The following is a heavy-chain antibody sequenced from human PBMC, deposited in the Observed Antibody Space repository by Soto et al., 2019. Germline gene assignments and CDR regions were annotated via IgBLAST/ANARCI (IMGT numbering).Heavy chain of an antibody. Sequence: GASVKVSCKASGCTFSSYAISWVRQAPGQGLEWMGGIIPIFGTANYAQKFQGRVTITADESTSTAYMELSSLRSEDTAVYYCAHGGGFGDYYYYYGMDVWGQGTTVTVSS. CDR1: GCTFSSYA. CDR2: IIPIFGTA. V-gene: IGHV1-69*13. D-gene: IGHD3-10*01. CDR3: AHGGGFGDYYYYYGMDV. J-gene: IGHJ6*02.